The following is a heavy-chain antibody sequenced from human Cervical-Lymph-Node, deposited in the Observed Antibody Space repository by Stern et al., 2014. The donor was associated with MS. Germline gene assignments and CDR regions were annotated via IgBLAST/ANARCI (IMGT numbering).Heavy chain of an antibody. Sequence: VQLVQSGPEVKRPGESLKISCQASGYTFTSYWIGWVRQMPGKGLEWIAIIFPGGSDIRYSPSFPGQVTISADKPSSTAYLQWNNLKASDTAIYYCARQRYFDYWGQGTLVTVSS. CDR2: IFPGGSDI. CDR3: ARQRYFDY. CDR1: GYTFTSYW. J-gene: IGHJ4*02. V-gene: IGHV5-51*01.